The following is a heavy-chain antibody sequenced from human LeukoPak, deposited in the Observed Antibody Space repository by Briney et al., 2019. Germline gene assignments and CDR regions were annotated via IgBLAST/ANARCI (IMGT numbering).Heavy chain of an antibody. CDR3: ARGGAARLHFQN. Sequence: SETLSLTCTASGGSSSTYYWNWIRQPPGKGLEWIGYIYHSGSTNYNPSLQSRVTISVDTSKNQFSLNLNSVTAADTAVYYCARGGAARLHFQNWGQGTLVTVSS. J-gene: IGHJ1*01. CDR1: GGSSSTYY. V-gene: IGHV4-59*01. D-gene: IGHD6-6*01. CDR2: IYHSGST.